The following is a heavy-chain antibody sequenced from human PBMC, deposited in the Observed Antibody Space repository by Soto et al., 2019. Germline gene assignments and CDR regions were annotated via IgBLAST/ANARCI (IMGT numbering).Heavy chain of an antibody. V-gene: IGHV4-30-2*01. D-gene: IGHD4-17*01. J-gene: IGHJ3*02. CDR2: IYHSGST. CDR1: GGSISSGGYS. CDR3: GRGDYPNAFDI. Sequence: SETLSLTCAVSGGSISSGGYSWNWIRQPPGKGLEWIGNIYHSGSTYYNASLKSRVTISVDRSKNQFSLKLSSVTAADTAVYYCGRGDYPNAFDIWGQGTMVTVSS.